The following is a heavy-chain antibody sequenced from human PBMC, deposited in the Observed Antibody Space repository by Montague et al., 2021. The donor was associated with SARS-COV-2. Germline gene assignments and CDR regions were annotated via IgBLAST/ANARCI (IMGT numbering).Heavy chain of an antibody. CDR1: GFTFSSYT. Sequence: SLSLSLSASGFTFSSYTMHWVRQAPGKGLEWVAVISYDGSNKYYADSVKGRFTISREMNSLRAEDTAVYYCARDNYDYVWGSYRYIYWGQGTLVTVSS. D-gene: IGHD3-16*02. CDR3: ARDNYDYVWGSYRYIY. J-gene: IGHJ4*02. CDR2: ISYDGSNK. V-gene: IGHV3-30*04.